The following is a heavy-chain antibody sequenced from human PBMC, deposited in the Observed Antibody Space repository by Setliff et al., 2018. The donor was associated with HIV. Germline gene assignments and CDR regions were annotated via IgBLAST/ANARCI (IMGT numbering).Heavy chain of an antibody. V-gene: IGHV1-2*04. CDR1: GYSFTDYY. CDR2: INPKSDGT. CDR3: ARGMDYYDTSGYYQYYFDY. Sequence: ASVKVSCKASGYSFTDYYIHWVRQAPGQGLEWMGWINPKSDGTNYAQKFQGWITMTRDTSISTAYMELSRLRSDDTAVYYYARGMDYYDTSGYYQYYFDYWGQGTLVTVSS. J-gene: IGHJ4*02. D-gene: IGHD3-22*01.